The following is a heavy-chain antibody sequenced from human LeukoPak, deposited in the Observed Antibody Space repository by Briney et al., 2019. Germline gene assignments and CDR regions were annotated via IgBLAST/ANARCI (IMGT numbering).Heavy chain of an antibody. CDR3: ARDKLVQLDYFDY. D-gene: IGHD5-18*01. J-gene: IGHJ4*02. Sequence: PGGSLRLSCAASGNYWMHWVRQAPGKGLVWVSHINSDGSWTSYADSVKGRFTISRDNSKNTLYLQMNSLRAEDTAVYYCARDKLVQLDYFDYWGQGTLVTVSS. CDR1: GNYW. V-gene: IGHV3-74*01. CDR2: INSDGSWT.